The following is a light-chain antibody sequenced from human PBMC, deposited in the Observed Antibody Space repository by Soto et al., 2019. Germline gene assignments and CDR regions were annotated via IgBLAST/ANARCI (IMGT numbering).Light chain of an antibody. CDR2: DVS. Sequence: IVMTQSPATLSVSPGERATLSCRAGQGVTTNFAWYQQKSGQSPRLLIYDVSTRAIGVPARFSGTGSETDFTLIISGLQSEDSAVYFCQQYNNWPFSFGQGARVESK. CDR3: QQYNNWPFS. CDR1: QGVTTN. V-gene: IGKV3-15*01. J-gene: IGKJ5*01.